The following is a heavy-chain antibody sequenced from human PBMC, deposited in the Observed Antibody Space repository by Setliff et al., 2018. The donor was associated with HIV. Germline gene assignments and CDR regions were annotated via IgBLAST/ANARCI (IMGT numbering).Heavy chain of an antibody. J-gene: IGHJ6*02. Sequence: SETLSLTCTVSGGSISSGSYYWSWIRQPAGKGLEWIGHLYTSGSTNYNPSLKSRVTISVDTSKNQFSLKLSSGTAADTAVYFCARDKYYYGLDVWGQGTTVTVSS. V-gene: IGHV4-61*09. D-gene: IGHD3-10*01. CDR3: ARDKYYYGLDV. CDR1: GGSISSGSYY. CDR2: LYTSGST.